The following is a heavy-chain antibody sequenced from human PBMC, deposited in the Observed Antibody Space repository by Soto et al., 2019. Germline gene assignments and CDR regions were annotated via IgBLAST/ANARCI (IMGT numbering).Heavy chain of an antibody. V-gene: IGHV3-53*01. CDR3: ARARSTAAGLFDY. J-gene: IGHJ4*02. Sequence: GGSLRLSCAASGFTVSSNYMTWVRQAPGKGLEWVSAIYSGGSTYYADSVKGRFTISRDNSKNTLYLQMNSLRAEDTAMYYCARARSTAAGLFDYWGLGTLVTVSS. CDR2: IYSGGST. CDR1: GFTVSSNY. D-gene: IGHD6-13*01.